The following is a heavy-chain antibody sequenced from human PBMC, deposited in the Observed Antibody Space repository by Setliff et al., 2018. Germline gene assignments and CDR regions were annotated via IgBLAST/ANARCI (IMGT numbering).Heavy chain of an antibody. V-gene: IGHV3-48*03. J-gene: IGHJ4*02. D-gene: IGHD2-15*01. CDR1: GFIFSSYE. CDR3: ARFACSGGSCYLSSSDY. CDR2: IANRGNTV. Sequence: PGGSLRLSCAASGFIFSSYEMNWVRQAPGKGLEWVAYIANRGNTVYYADSLKGRFTISRDNAKNSLYLQMNSLRAEDTAVYYCARFACSGGSCYLSSSDYWGQGTLVTVSS.